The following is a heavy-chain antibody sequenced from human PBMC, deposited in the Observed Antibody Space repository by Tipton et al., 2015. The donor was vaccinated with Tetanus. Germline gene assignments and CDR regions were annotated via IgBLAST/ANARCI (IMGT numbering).Heavy chain of an antibody. CDR1: GGSITRGAYS. J-gene: IGHJ6*02. V-gene: IGHV4-30-2*01. Sequence: TLSLTCALSGGSITRGAYSWSWIRQPPGKGLEWIGYIYASGTTYSDPSLKSRVTISVGETKRQFSLNLTSVTAADTAVYYCARYNSYFYAMDVWGQGTTVTASS. CDR2: IYASGTT. D-gene: IGHD5-24*01. CDR3: ARYNSYFYAMDV.